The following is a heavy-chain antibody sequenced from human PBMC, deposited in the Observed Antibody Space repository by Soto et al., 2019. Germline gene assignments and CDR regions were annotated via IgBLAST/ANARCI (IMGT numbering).Heavy chain of an antibody. V-gene: IGHV4-30-4*01. CDR2: TFSSGTT. Sequence: SETLSLTCTVSGDSISSGNKYWSWIRQPPGKGLEWIGYTFSSGTTYYNPSLKGRLTMSLDASQNQFSLKLNSLTDADTAVYFCARVPSPFDYYYAMDVWGQGTTVTVSS. J-gene: IGHJ6*02. CDR3: ARVPSPFDYYYAMDV. CDR1: GDSISSGNKY. D-gene: IGHD3-16*01.